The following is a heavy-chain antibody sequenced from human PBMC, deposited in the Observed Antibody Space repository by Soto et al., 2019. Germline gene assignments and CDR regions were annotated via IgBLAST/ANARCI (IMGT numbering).Heavy chain of an antibody. V-gene: IGHV1-69*13. CDR1: GGTFSSYA. CDR2: IIPIFGTA. D-gene: IGHD6-19*01. J-gene: IGHJ6*02. CDR3: ARAVAVAGTGPYYYYGMDV. Sequence: WASVKVSCKASGGTFSSYAISWVRQAPGQGLEWMGGIIPIFGTANYAQKFQGRVTITADESTSTAYMELSSLRSEDTAVYYCARAVAVAGTGPYYYYGMDVWGQGTTVTVSS.